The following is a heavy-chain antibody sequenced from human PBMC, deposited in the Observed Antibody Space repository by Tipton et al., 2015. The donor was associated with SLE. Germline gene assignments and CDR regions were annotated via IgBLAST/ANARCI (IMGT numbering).Heavy chain of an antibody. D-gene: IGHD3-3*01. V-gene: IGHV4-61*02. CDR3: AREPRITIFEVVITYFDY. Sequence: TLSLTCTVSGGSITSGNYYWSWIRQPAGKGLEWIGRIYTNGSTNYNPSLKSRVTISVDTSKNQFSLKLNSVTAADTAVDYCAREPRITIFEVVITYFDYWGQGTLVTVSS. CDR1: GGSITSGNYY. J-gene: IGHJ4*02. CDR2: IYTNGST.